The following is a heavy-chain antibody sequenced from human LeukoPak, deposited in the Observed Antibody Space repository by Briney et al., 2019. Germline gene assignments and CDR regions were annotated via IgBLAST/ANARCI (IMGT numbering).Heavy chain of an antibody. D-gene: IGHD3-10*01. CDR2: IYYSGST. J-gene: IGHJ4*02. CDR1: GGSISSYY. Sequence: SETLSLTCTVSGGSISSYYWSWIRQPPGKGLEWIGYIYYSGSTNYNPSLKSRVTISVDTSKNQFSLRLSSVTAADTAVYYCARPRFGELLYFDYWGQGTLVTVSS. CDR3: ARPRFGELLYFDY. V-gene: IGHV4-59*01.